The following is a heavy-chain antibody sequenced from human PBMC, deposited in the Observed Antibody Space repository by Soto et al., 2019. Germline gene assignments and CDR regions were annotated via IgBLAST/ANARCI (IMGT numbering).Heavy chain of an antibody. D-gene: IGHD2-2*01. J-gene: IGHJ5*02. V-gene: IGHV3-21*01. CDR3: ARDDCSSTSCENWFDP. Sequence: PGGSLRLSCAASGFTFSSYSMNWVRQAPGKGLEWVSSISSSSSYIYYADSVKGRFTISRDNAKNSLYLQMNSLRAEDTAVYYCARDDCSSTSCENWFDPWGQGTLVTVSS. CDR2: ISSSSSYI. CDR1: GFTFSSYS.